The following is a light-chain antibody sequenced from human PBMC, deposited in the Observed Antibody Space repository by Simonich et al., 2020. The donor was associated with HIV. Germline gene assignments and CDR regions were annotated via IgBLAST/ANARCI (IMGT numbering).Light chain of an antibody. CDR3: QQRSNWPLT. Sequence: EIVMTQSPATLSVSPGERATLSCRASQSVSSNLAWYQQKPGQAPRLLIYGASTRATGIPARFSGSGSGTEFTLTIRSLQSEDFAVYYCQQRSNWPLTFGGGTKVEIK. V-gene: IGKV3-15*01. CDR2: GAS. CDR1: QSVSSN. J-gene: IGKJ4*01.